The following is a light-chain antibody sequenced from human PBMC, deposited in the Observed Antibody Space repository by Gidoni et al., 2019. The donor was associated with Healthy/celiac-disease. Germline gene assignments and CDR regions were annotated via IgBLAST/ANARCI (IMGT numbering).Light chain of an antibody. CDR3: QQDYSTPLT. Sequence: DIVMTQSPDSLAVSLGERATINCKSSQSVLYSSNNKNYLAWYQQKPGQPPKLLIYWASTRESGVPDRFSGSLQAEDVAVYYCQQDYSTPLTCGGGTKVEIK. V-gene: IGKV4-1*01. CDR1: QSVLYSSNNKNY. CDR2: WAS. J-gene: IGKJ4*01.